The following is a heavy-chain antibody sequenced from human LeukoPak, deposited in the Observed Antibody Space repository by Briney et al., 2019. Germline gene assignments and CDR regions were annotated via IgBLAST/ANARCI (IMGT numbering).Heavy chain of an antibody. CDR2: ISVSGGGT. CDR3: AKEASSGPLDY. CDR1: GFTFSTYA. V-gene: IGHV3-23*01. D-gene: IGHD2-15*01. Sequence: RGSLRLSCAASGFTFSTYAMSWVRQAPGKGLEWVSGISVSGGGTYYADSVKGRFTISRDNSRNTLYLQMSSLRVEDTAIYYCAKEASSGPLDYWGQGTLVTVSS. J-gene: IGHJ4*02.